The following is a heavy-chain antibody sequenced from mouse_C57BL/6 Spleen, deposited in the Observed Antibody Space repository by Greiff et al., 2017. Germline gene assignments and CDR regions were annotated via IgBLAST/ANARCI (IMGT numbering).Heavy chain of an antibody. CDR1: GYSITSGYY. Sequence: EVQLVESGPGLVKPSQSLSLTCSVTGYSITSGYYWNWIRQFPGNKLEWMGYISYDGSNNYNPSLKNRISITRDTSKNQFLLKLNSVTTEDTATYDCARGGTMGSSYWDFDVWGTGTTVTVSS. CDR3: ARGGTMGSSYWDFDV. V-gene: IGHV3-6*01. D-gene: IGHD1-1*02. J-gene: IGHJ1*03. CDR2: ISYDGSN.